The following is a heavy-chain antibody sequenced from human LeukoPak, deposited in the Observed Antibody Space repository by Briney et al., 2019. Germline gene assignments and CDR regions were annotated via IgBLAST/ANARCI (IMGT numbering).Heavy chain of an antibody. CDR1: GYSFTTYW. CDR3: ARQYSSSSYYYMDV. V-gene: IGHV5-51*01. J-gene: IGHJ6*03. Sequence: GESLKISCKGSGYSFTTYWIAWVRQMPGKGLEWMGIIYPGDSDIRYSPSFQGQVTISADKSISTVYLQWSSLKASDTAMYYCARQYSSSSYYYMDVWGKGTTVTVSS. D-gene: IGHD6-13*01. CDR2: IYPGDSDI.